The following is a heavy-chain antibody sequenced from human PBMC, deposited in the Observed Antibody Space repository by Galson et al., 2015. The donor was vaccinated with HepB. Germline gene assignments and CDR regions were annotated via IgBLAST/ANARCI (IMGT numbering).Heavy chain of an antibody. D-gene: IGHD4-23*01. CDR2: IIPILGIA. CDR3: AREGWDYGGNSRKNAFDI. CDR1: GGTFSSYT. Sequence: SVKVSCKASGGTFSSYTISWVRQAPGQGLEWMGRIIPILGIANYAQKFQGRVTITADKSTSTAYMELSSLRSEDTAVYYCAREGWDYGGNSRKNAFDIWGQGTMVTVSS. V-gene: IGHV1-69*04. J-gene: IGHJ3*02.